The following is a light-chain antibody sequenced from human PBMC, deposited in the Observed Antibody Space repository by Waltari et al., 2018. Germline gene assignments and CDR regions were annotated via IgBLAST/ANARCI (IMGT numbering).Light chain of an antibody. Sequence: QSVLTQPPSASGTPGQRVTISCSGSTSNIGRNYVYWYQQRPGTAPKLLIYCYDQPPSGGPDRVSGAKSGTSASLAISWLRSEDEAEYYCAAWDDSLSTWEFGGGTKVTVL. CDR3: AAWDDSLSTWE. CDR1: TSNIGRNY. V-gene: IGLV1-47*01. J-gene: IGLJ3*02. CDR2: CYD.